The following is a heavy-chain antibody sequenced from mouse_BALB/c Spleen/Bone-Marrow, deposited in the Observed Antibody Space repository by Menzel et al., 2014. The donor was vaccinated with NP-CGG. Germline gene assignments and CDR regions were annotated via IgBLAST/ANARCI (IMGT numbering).Heavy chain of an antibody. CDR1: GFSLTSYG. CDR2: IWAGGST. J-gene: IGHJ4*01. V-gene: IGHV2-9*02. CDR3: AREGRGYYGSSGAAMDY. D-gene: IGHD1-1*01. Sequence: VLLVESGPGLVAPSQRLSISCTVSGFSLTSYGVHWVRQPPGQGLEWLGAIWAGGSTNYNSALMSRLRINKDNSKSQVFLKMNSLQTDDTAMYYCAREGRGYYGSSGAAMDYWGQGTTVTVSS.